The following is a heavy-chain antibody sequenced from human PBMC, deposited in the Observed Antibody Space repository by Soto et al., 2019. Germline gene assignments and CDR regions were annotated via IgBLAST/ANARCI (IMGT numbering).Heavy chain of an antibody. Sequence: QVHLVQSGAEVKKPGASVKVSCKASGYTFTNYYMHWVRQAPGQGLEWMGMINPRGGRTTYPQKFQDRVTMXTXTPXSTIYMDLSSLRSEDTAVYYCASDLADYYDDSNTPYNGFDIWGQGTMVTVSS. CDR2: INPRGGRT. CDR1: GYTFTNYY. V-gene: IGHV1-46*03. J-gene: IGHJ3*02. CDR3: ASDLADYYDDSNTPYNGFDI. D-gene: IGHD3-22*01.